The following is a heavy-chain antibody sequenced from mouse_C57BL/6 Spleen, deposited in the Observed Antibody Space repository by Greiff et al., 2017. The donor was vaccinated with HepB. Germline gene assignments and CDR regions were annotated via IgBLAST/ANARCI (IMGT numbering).Heavy chain of an antibody. CDR1: GYTFTDYY. Sequence: VQLQQSGPELVKPGASVKISCKASGYTFTDYYMNWVKQSHGKSLEWIGDINPNNGGTSYNQKFKGKATLTVDKSSSTAYMELRSLTSEDSAVYYCAREGYDYYWGQGTTLTVSS. CDR3: AREGYDYY. D-gene: IGHD2-4*01. V-gene: IGHV1-26*01. CDR2: INPNNGGT. J-gene: IGHJ2*01.